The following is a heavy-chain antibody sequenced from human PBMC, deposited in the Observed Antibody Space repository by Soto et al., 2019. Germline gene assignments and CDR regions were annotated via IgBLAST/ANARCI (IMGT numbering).Heavy chain of an antibody. Sequence: EVQLVESGGGLIQPGVSLRLSCAASGFSVSNDYLSWVLQAPGRGLECVSIMYRGGSTDYADSVKGRFTISRDNSNNTLYLQMDSLGADDTGVYYCVRVRSWPYYFDLWGQGTLVTVSS. D-gene: IGHD1-26*01. CDR1: GFSVSNDY. V-gene: IGHV3-53*01. CDR2: MYRGGST. J-gene: IGHJ4*02. CDR3: VRVRSWPYYFDL.